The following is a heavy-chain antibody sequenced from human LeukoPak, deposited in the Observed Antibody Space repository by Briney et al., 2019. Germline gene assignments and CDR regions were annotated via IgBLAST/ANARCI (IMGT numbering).Heavy chain of an antibody. CDR2: ISSDGSST. D-gene: IGHD2-21*02. V-gene: IGHV3-74*01. CDR1: GFTFRSHW. J-gene: IGHJ4*02. Sequence: GGSLRLSCGAFGFTFRSHWMHWVRQPPGKGLVWVSRISSDGSSTSYADSVKGRFTISRNNAKNTLYLQMNSLRAEDTAVYYCARDLGGVTDYWGQGTLVTVSS. CDR3: ARDLGGVTDY.